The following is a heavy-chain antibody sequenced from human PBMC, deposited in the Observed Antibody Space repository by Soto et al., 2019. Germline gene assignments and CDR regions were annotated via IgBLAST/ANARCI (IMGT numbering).Heavy chain of an antibody. J-gene: IGHJ6*02. CDR3: AKDRDCSGGSCPEAYYYYGMDV. V-gene: IGHV3-30*18. CDR2: ISYDGSNK. CDR1: GFTFSSYG. D-gene: IGHD2-15*01. Sequence: GGSLRLSCAASGFTFSSYGMHWVRQAPGKGLEWVAVISYDGSNKYYADSVKGRFTISRDNSKNTLYLQMNSLRAEDTAVYYCAKDRDCSGGSCPEAYYYYGMDVWGQGTTVTVSS.